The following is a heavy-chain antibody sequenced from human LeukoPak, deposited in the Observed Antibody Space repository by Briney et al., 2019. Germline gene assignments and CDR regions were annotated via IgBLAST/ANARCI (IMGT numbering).Heavy chain of an antibody. CDR2: INSDGRRT. CDR3: ARNYNGMSY. CDR1: GFTFTNYG. Sequence: GGSLRLSCVASGFTFTNYGMMWVRQAPGKGPVWVSYINSDGRRTTYADSVKGRFTISRDNAKNTLYLQMNSLRAEDTAMYYCARNYNGMSYWGQGTLVIVSS. J-gene: IGHJ4*02. D-gene: IGHD1-26*01. V-gene: IGHV3-74*01.